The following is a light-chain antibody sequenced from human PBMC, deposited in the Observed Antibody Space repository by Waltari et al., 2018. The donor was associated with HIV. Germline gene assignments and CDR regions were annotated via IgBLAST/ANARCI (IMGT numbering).Light chain of an antibody. J-gene: IGKJ1*01. CDR2: GAS. CDR1: QSVPNNY. V-gene: IGKV3-20*01. Sequence: VLTQSPGTLSLSPGERATLSCRASQSVPNNYLAWYQKKVGQAPRLLIYGASTRATDIPSRFTGSGSGADFTLTITRLEPEDCAVYYCQRYGTSPQWTFGQGTKVEIK. CDR3: QRYGTSPQWT.